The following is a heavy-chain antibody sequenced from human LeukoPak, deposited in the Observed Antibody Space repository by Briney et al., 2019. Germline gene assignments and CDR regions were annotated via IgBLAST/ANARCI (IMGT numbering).Heavy chain of an antibody. D-gene: IGHD3-22*01. CDR2: ISAYNGNT. Sequence: ASVKVSCKASGYTFTNYGISWVRQAPGQGLEWMGWISAYNGNTNYTQKLQGRVSMTTDTSTSTAYMELRSLRSDDTAVYYCARRLDYFDISGYHTLDYWGQGTLVTVSS. CDR3: ARRLDYFDISGYHTLDY. CDR1: GYTFTNYG. V-gene: IGHV1-18*01. J-gene: IGHJ4*02.